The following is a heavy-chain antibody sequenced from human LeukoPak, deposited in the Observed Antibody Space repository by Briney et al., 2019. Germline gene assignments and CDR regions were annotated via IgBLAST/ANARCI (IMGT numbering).Heavy chain of an antibody. CDR3: ARSSTRLPDY. Sequence: SETLSLACAVYGGSFSGYYWSWIRQPPGKGLEWIGEINHSGSTNYNPSLKSRVTISVDTSKNQFSLKLSSVTAADTAVYYCARSSTRLPDYWGQGTLVTVSS. CDR1: GGSFSGYY. V-gene: IGHV4-34*01. CDR2: INHSGST. J-gene: IGHJ4*02. D-gene: IGHD3-3*02.